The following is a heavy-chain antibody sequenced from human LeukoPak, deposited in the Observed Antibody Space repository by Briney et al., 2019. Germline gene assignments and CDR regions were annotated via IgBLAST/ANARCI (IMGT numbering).Heavy chain of an antibody. CDR3: ARFNSTDYFYDY. V-gene: IGHV4-28*06. CDR2: IDYGGST. Sequence: SETLSLTCAVSGYIISNSNWWGWIRQPPGKGLEWIGYIDYGGSTNYNPSLKSRVTVSVGTSKNQFSLKLSSVTALDTAVYYCARFNSTDYFYDYWGQGTLVTVSS. J-gene: IGHJ4*02. D-gene: IGHD2/OR15-2a*01. CDR1: GYIISNSNW.